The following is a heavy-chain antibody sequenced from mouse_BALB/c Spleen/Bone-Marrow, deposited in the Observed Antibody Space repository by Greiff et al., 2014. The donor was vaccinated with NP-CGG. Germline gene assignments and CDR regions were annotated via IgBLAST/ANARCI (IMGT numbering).Heavy chain of an antibody. V-gene: IGHV7-3*02. CDR2: IRDKANGYTT. D-gene: IGHD1-1*02. CDR1: GFTFTDYY. Sequence: EVQVVESGGGLVQPGGSLRLSCATSGFTFTDYYVSWVRQPPGKALEWLGFIRDKANGYTTEYSASVKGRFTISRDNSQSILYLQMITLIADDSATYYCSKDIGSDLGFAYWGQGTLVTVSA. CDR3: SKDIGSDLGFAY. J-gene: IGHJ3*01.